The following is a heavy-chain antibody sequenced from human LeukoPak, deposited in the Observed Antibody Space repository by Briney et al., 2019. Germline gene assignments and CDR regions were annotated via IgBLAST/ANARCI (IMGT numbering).Heavy chain of an antibody. V-gene: IGHV3-30*04. CDR3: ARDYDILTGYLLFYYYYYGMDV. D-gene: IGHD3-9*01. J-gene: IGHJ6*02. CDR1: GFIFSSYA. CDR2: ISYDGSNK. Sequence: GGSLRLSCAASGFIFSSYAMHWVRQAPGKGLEWVAVISYDGSNKYYADSVKGRFTISRDNSKNTLYLQMNSLRAEDTAVYYCARDYDILTGYLLFYYYYYGMDVWGQGTTVTVSS.